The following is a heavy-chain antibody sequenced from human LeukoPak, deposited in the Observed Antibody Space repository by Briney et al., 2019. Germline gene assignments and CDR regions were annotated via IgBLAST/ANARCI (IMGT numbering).Heavy chain of an antibody. V-gene: IGHV3-21*01. Sequence: GGSLRLSCAAPGFTFSSYSMNWVRQAPGKGLEWVSSISSSSSYIYYADSVKGRFTISRDNAKNSLYLQMNSLRAEDTAVYYCAREGRSYDYVWGSYRSSFDYWGQGTLVTVSS. CDR3: AREGRSYDYVWGSYRSSFDY. CDR1: GFTFSSYS. D-gene: IGHD3-16*02. CDR2: ISSSSSYI. J-gene: IGHJ4*02.